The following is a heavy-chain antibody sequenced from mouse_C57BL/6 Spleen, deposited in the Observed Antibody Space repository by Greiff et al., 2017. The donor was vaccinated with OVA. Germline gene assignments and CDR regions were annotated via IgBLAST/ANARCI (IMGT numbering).Heavy chain of an antibody. D-gene: IGHD2-1*01. CDR3: ARPLLGGYFDY. V-gene: IGHV1-52*01. CDR2: IDPSDSET. J-gene: IGHJ2*01. CDR1: GYTFTSYW. Sequence: QVQLKQPGAELVRPGSSVKLSCKASGYTFTSYWMHWVKQRPIQGLEWIGNIDPSDSETHYNQKFKDKATLTVDKSSSTAYMQLRSLTSEDSAVYYCARPLLGGYFDYWGQGTTLTVSS.